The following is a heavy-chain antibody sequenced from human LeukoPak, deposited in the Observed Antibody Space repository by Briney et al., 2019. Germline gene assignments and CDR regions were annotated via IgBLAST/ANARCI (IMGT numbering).Heavy chain of an antibody. CDR2: IRYDGTIK. CDR3: ARERTGYYMAV. CDR1: GFTFSNYG. Sequence: GGSLRLSCAASGFTFSNYGMHWVRQTPGKGLEWVAFIRYDGTIKYYVDSVKGRFTISRDDSKNTLYLQMNSLRAEDTAVYYCARERTGYYMAVWGKGTTVTISS. D-gene: IGHD1-14*01. V-gene: IGHV3-30*02. J-gene: IGHJ6*03.